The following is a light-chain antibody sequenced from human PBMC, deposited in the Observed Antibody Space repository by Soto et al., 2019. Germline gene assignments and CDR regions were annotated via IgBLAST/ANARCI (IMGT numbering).Light chain of an antibody. CDR1: SSDIGGYDF. V-gene: IGLV2-14*03. J-gene: IGLJ1*01. CDR2: DVN. Sequence: QSALTQPASVSGSPGRSIAISCTGTSSDIGGYDFVSWYQQHPGKAPKLMIYDVNNRPSGISDRFSGSKSGNTASLTISDLQADDEADYYSSSYTSSSIYVFGAGTKVTVL. CDR3: SSYTSSSIYV.